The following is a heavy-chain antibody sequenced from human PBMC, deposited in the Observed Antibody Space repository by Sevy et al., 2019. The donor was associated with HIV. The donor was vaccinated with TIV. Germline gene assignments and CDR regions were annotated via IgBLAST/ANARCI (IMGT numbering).Heavy chain of an antibody. CDR1: GFTFSKYS. CDR3: AREGCTKPHDY. J-gene: IGHJ4*02. D-gene: IGHD2-8*01. V-gene: IGHV3-23*01. CDR2: LSFGCGEI. Sequence: GGSLRLSFAASGFTFSKYSMSWVRQPPGKGLEWVSTLSFGCGEINYADSVKGPFTIYRDNSKSSVYLQMNNLGPEDTAVYYCAREGCTKPHDYWGQGTLVTVSS.